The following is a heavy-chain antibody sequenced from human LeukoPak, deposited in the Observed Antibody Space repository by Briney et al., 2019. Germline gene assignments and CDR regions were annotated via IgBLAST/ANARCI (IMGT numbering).Heavy chain of an antibody. J-gene: IGHJ5*02. CDR3: ARGTSQSPNWFDP. CDR2: ISSSGSTT. D-gene: IGHD2-2*01. Sequence: PGGSLRLSCSASGFTFSDYEMNWVRQAPGKGLDWVSFISSSGSTTDYADSVRGRFTISRDNANNSLYLQKNGLRAEDTAVYFCARGTSQSPNWFDPWGQGTLVTVSS. CDR1: GFTFSDYE. V-gene: IGHV3-48*03.